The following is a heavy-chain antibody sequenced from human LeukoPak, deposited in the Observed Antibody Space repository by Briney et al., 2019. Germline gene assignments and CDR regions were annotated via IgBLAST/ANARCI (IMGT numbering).Heavy chain of an antibody. V-gene: IGHV3-48*01. Sequence: GGSLRLSCAASGFTFSSYSMNWVRQAPGKGLEWVSYISSSSSTIYYADSVKGRFTISRDNSKNTLYLQMNSLRAEDTAVYYCAKVKTGNYYDSSGYCDYWGQGTLVTVSS. D-gene: IGHD3-22*01. CDR1: GFTFSSYS. CDR3: AKVKTGNYYDSSGYCDY. CDR2: ISSSSSTI. J-gene: IGHJ4*02.